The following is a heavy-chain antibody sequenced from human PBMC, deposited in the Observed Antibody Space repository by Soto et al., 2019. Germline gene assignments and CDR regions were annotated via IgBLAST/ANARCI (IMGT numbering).Heavy chain of an antibody. Sequence: GESLKISCAASGFTFSSYSMNWVRQAPGKGLEWVSSISSSSSYIHYADSVKSRCTISRDNAKNSLYLQMNSLRAEDTAVYYCARDPVPYSSIWYYYYGMDFWGQGTTVTVSS. V-gene: IGHV3-21*01. CDR1: GFTFSSYS. D-gene: IGHD6-13*01. CDR2: ISSSSSYI. CDR3: ARDPVPYSSIWYYYYGMDF. J-gene: IGHJ6*02.